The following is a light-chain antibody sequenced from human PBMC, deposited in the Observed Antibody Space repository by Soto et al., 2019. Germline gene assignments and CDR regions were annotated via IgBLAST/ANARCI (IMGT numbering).Light chain of an antibody. CDR1: QSVSSSY. V-gene: IGKV3-20*01. CDR3: QQYGSSPTT. CDR2: GAS. J-gene: IGKJ5*01. Sequence: EIVWTQSPGTLSLSPGERATLSCRASQSVSSSYLAWYQQKPGQAPRLLIYGASSRATGIPDRFSGSGSGTDFTLTISRLEPEDFAVYYCQQYGSSPTTFGQRTRLEIK.